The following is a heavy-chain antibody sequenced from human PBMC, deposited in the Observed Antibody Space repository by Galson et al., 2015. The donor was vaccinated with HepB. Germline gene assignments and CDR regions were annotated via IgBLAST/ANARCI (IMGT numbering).Heavy chain of an antibody. CDR2: ISGSGIST. CDR1: GFPFSSYA. CDR3: AKVMLTFGGVIVGAFDI. D-gene: IGHD3-16*02. V-gene: IGHV3-23*01. J-gene: IGHJ3*02. Sequence: SLRLSCAASGFPFSSYAMRWVRQAPGKGLEWVSAISGSGISTYYADSVKGRFTISRDTSKNTLSLQMNNLRAEDTAIYYCAKVMLTFGGVIVGAFDIWGQGTMVTVSS.